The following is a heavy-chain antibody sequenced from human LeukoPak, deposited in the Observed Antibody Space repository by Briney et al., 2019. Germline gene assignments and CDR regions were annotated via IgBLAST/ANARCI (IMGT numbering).Heavy chain of an antibody. J-gene: IGHJ6*03. CDR3: ARDRKFVGSSSSTYYYYYMDV. D-gene: IGHD6-13*01. CDR2: IYTSGST. V-gene: IGHV4-61*02. CDR1: GGSISSGSYY. Sequence: PSQTLSLTRTVSGGSISSGSYYWSWIRQPAGKGLEWIGRIYTSGSTNYNPSLKSRVTISVDTSKNQFSLKLSSVTAADTAVYYCARDRKFVGSSSSTYYYYYMDVWGKGTTVTISS.